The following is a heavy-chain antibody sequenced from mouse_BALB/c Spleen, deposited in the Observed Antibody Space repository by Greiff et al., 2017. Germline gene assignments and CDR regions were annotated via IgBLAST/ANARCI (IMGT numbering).Heavy chain of an antibody. J-gene: IGHJ3*01. D-gene: IGHD1-2*01. V-gene: IGHV5-6-3*01. CDR1: GFTFSSYG. Sequence: EVKVVESGGGLVQPGGSLKLSCAASGFTFSSYGMSWVRQTPDKRLELVATINSNGGSTYYPDSVKGRFTISRDNAKNTLYLQMSSLKSEDTAMYYCANSLLRPFAYWGQGTLVTVSA. CDR2: INSNGGST. CDR3: ANSLLRPFAY.